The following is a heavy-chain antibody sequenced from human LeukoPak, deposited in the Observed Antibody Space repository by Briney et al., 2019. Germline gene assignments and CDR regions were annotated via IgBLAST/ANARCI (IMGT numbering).Heavy chain of an antibody. CDR3: ARAASSQQLAGLEGYYFDY. J-gene: IGHJ4*02. Sequence: SETLSLTCTVSGDSISSYYWSWIRQPAGKGLEWIGRIYTSGSTNYNPSLKSRVTMSVDTSKNQFSLKLSSVTAADTAVYYCARAASSQQLAGLEGYYFDYWGQGTLVTVSS. D-gene: IGHD6-13*01. V-gene: IGHV4-4*07. CDR2: IYTSGST. CDR1: GDSISSYY.